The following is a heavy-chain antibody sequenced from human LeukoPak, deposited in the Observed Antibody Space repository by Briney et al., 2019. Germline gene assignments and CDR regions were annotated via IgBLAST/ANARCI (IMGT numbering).Heavy chain of an antibody. V-gene: IGHV4-39*07. J-gene: IGHJ4*02. Sequence: SETLSLTCTVSGGSISSSSYYWGWIRRPPGKGLEWIGSIYYSGSTNYNPSLKSRVTISVDTSKNQFSLKLSSVTAADTAVYYCARVAAKTVDYWGQGTLVTVSS. D-gene: IGHD2-15*01. CDR2: IYYSGST. CDR1: GGSISSSSYY. CDR3: ARVAAKTVDY.